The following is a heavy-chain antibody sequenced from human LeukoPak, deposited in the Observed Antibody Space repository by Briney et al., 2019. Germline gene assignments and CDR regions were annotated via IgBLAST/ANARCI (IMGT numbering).Heavy chain of an antibody. D-gene: IGHD2-15*01. V-gene: IGHV4-4*07. CDR1: GGSISGYY. CDR2: IHASGNT. J-gene: IGHJ4*02. Sequence: SETLSLTCTVSGGSISGYYWSWIRQPAGKGLEWIGRIHASGNTNYNPSLKSRVAMSVDTSKTQFSLKLSSVTAADTAVYYCARILQAATLDYWGQGTLVNASS. CDR3: ARILQAATLDY.